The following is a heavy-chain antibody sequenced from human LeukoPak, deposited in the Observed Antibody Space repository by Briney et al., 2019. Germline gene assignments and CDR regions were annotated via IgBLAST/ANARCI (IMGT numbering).Heavy chain of an antibody. D-gene: IGHD3-10*01. J-gene: IGHJ4*02. CDR3: ARDLGYYGSGSYYNGDHFDY. CDR1: GFTFSSYS. V-gene: IGHV3-21*01. Sequence: GGSLRLSCAASGFTFSSYSMNWVRQAPGKGLELVSSISSSSSYIYYADSVKGRFTISRDNAKNSLYLQMNSLRAEDTAVYYCARDLGYYGSGSYYNGDHFDYWGQGTLVTVSS. CDR2: ISSSSSYI.